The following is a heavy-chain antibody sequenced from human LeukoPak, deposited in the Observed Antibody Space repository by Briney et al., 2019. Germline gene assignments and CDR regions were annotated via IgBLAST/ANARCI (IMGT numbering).Heavy chain of an antibody. V-gene: IGHV3-23*01. D-gene: IGHD3-9*01. Sequence: PGGSLRLSCAASGFTFSSYAMSWDRQAPGKGLEWVSAISGSGGSTYYADSVKGRFTISRDNSKNTLYLQMNSLRAEDTAVYYCAKALRYLDWLSEAFDYWGQRTLVTVSS. CDR1: GFTFSSYA. J-gene: IGHJ4*02. CDR2: ISGSGGST. CDR3: AKALRYLDWLSEAFDY.